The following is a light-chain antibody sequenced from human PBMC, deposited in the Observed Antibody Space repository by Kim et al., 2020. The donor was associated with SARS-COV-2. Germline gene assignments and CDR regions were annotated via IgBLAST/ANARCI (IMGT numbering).Light chain of an antibody. CDR2: HVS. V-gene: IGKV3-11*01. J-gene: IGKJ4*01. Sequence: EIVLTQSPATLSLSPGERATLSCRASQSVSSSLAWYRQKPGQVPRLLIYHVSNRATGIPARFSGSGSGTDFTLTISSLEPEYFAVYYCQQRRNWPLTFGGGTKVDIK. CDR1: QSVSSS. CDR3: QQRRNWPLT.